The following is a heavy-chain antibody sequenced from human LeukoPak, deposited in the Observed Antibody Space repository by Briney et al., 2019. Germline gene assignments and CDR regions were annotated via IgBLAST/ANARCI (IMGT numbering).Heavy chain of an antibody. CDR2: IRYDGSNK. CDR3: AKDRGGIAAAGLDY. V-gene: IGHV3-30*02. CDR1: VFTFSSYA. D-gene: IGHD6-13*01. Sequence: PGGSLRLSCAASVFTFSSYAMHWVRQAPGKGLEWVAFIRYDGSNKYYADSVKGRFTISRDNSKNTLYLQMNSLRAEDTAVYYCAKDRGGIAAAGLDYWGQGTLVTVSS. J-gene: IGHJ4*02.